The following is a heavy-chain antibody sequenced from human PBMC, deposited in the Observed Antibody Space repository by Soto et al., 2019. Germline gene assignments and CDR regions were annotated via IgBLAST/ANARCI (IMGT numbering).Heavy chain of an antibody. CDR3: AKDGPRPGTTVTTGWYY. CDR2: ISGSGGST. Sequence: EVQLLESGGGLVQPGGSLRLSCAASGFTFSSYAMSWVRQAPGKGLEWVSAISGSGGSTYYADSVKGRFTISRDNTKNTLYLQMNSLRAEDTAVYYCAKDGPRPGTTVTTGWYYWGQGTLVTVSS. V-gene: IGHV3-23*01. D-gene: IGHD4-4*01. CDR1: GFTFSSYA. J-gene: IGHJ4*02.